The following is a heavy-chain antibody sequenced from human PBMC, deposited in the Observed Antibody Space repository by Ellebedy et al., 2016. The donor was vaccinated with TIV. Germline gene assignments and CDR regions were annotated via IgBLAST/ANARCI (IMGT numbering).Heavy chain of an antibody. D-gene: IGHD1-26*01. J-gene: IGHJ4*02. V-gene: IGHV4-34*01. Sequence: SETLSLTCAVYGGSFSGYYWSWIRQPPGKGLEWIGEINHSGSTNYNPSLKSRVTISVDTSKNQFSLKLSSVTAADTAVYYCARREWETGGGFGYWGQGTLVTVSS. CDR2: INHSGST. CDR1: GGSFSGYY. CDR3: ARREWETGGGFGY.